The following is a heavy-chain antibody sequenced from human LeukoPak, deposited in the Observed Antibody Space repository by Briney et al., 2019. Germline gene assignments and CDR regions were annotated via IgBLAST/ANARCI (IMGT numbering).Heavy chain of an antibody. CDR2: IHYSGRA. D-gene: IGHD3-16*01. J-gene: IGHJ6*02. CDR3: VRFGVNYDMDV. CDR1: GGSISGYY. Sequence: SETLSLTCTVSGGSISGYYWTWVRQPPGKGLEWIGQIHYSGRADYNPSLKSRITMSVDTSRNQISLKLSSVTAADTAIYYCVRFGVNYDMDVWGQGTTVTVFS. V-gene: IGHV4-59*01.